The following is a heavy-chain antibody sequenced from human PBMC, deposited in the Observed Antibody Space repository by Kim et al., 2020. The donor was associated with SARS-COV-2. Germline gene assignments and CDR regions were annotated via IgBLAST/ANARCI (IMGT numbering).Heavy chain of an antibody. D-gene: IGHD2-15*01. CDR2: IYYSGST. CDR3: ARDFTGYCSGGSCYHYYYGMDV. V-gene: IGHV4-59*01. CDR1: GGSISSYY. Sequence: SETLSLTCTVSGGSISSYYWSWIRQPPGKGLEWIGYIYYSGSTNYNPSLKSRVTISVDTSKNQFSLKLSSVTAADTAVYYCARDFTGYCSGGSCYHYYYGMDVWGQGTPVTVSS. J-gene: IGHJ6*02.